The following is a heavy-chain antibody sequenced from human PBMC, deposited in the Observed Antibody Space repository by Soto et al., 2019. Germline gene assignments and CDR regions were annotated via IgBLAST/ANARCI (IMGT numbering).Heavy chain of an antibody. CDR3: ARDNWNDGFDP. J-gene: IGHJ5*02. Sequence: SETLSLTCTVSGGSISSYYWSWIRQPPGKGLEWIGYIYYSGSTNYNPSLKSRVTISVDTSKNQFSLKLSSVTAAGTAVYYCARDNWNDGFDPWGQGTLVTVSS. V-gene: IGHV4-59*01. CDR2: IYYSGST. CDR1: GGSISSYY. D-gene: IGHD1-20*01.